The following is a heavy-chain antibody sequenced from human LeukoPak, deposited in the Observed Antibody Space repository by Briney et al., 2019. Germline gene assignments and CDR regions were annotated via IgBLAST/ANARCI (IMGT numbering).Heavy chain of an antibody. CDR3: ASLGYCTNGVCYTS. D-gene: IGHD2-8*01. J-gene: IGHJ5*02. V-gene: IGHV3-21*01. CDR2: ISSSSSYI. Sequence: GGSLRLSCAASGFTFSSYSMNWVRQAPGKGLEWVSSISSSSSYIYYADSVKGRFTISRDNAKNSLYPQMNSLRAEDTAVYYCASLGYCTNGVCYTSWGQGTLVTVSS. CDR1: GFTFSSYS.